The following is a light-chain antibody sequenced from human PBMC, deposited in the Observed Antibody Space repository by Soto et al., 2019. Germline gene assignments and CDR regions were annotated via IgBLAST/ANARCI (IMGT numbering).Light chain of an antibody. V-gene: IGKV3-15*01. CDR3: QQYNNWPRAT. CDR1: QSVSSN. Sequence: IVMTQSPATLSVSPGERATLSCRASQSVSSNLAWYQQKPGQAPRLLIYGASTRATGIPARFSGSESGTEFTLTISSLQSEDFAFYHCQQYNNWPRATFGGGTRVEIK. CDR2: GAS. J-gene: IGKJ4*01.